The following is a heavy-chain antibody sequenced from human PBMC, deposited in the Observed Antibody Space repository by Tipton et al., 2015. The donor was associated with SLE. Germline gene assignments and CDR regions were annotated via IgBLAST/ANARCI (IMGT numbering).Heavy chain of an antibody. D-gene: IGHD2-15*01. V-gene: IGHV4-34*01. CDR3: AREPFTTQVADHDAFDI. J-gene: IGHJ3*02. CDR2: IHDSGSS. CDR1: GGSSSGYY. Sequence: TLSLTCAVYGGSSSGYYWSWIRQSPGKGLEWIGDIHDSGSSNYNPSLKSRITISLDTSKNQFSLRLTSVAAADTAVYYCAREPFTTQVADHDAFDIWGQGTMVTVSS.